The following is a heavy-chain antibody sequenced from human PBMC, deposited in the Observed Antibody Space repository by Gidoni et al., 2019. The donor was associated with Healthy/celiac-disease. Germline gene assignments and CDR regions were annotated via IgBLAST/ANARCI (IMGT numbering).Heavy chain of an antibody. CDR1: GFTFSSYA. CDR2: ISGSGGST. CDR3: AKDLSGWYDGVGAWFDP. Sequence: EVQLLESGGGLVQPGGSLRLSCAASGFTFSSYAMSWVRQAPGKGLEWVSAISGSGGSTYYSDSVKGRFTISRDNSKNTLYLQMNSLRAEDTAVYYCAKDLSGWYDGVGAWFDPWGQGTLVTVSS. V-gene: IGHV3-23*01. D-gene: IGHD6-19*01. J-gene: IGHJ5*02.